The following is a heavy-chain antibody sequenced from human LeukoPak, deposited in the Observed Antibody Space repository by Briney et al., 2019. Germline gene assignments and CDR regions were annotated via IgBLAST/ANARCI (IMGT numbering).Heavy chain of an antibody. V-gene: IGHV3-21*01. Sequence: PGGSLRLSCAASGFTFSSYSMNWVRQAPGKGLEWVSSISSSSSYIYYADSVKGRFTISRDNAKNSLYLQMNSLRAEDTAVYYCARAPGIAVAGPPPFDYWGQGTLVTVSS. CDR2: ISSSSSYI. CDR1: GFTFSSYS. CDR3: ARAPGIAVAGPPPFDY. D-gene: IGHD6-19*01. J-gene: IGHJ4*02.